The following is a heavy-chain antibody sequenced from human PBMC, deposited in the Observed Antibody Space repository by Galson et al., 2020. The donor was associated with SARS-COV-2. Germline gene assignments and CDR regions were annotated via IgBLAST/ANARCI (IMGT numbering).Heavy chain of an antibody. CDR1: GFIFSDYA. V-gene: IGHV3-64D*09. CDR3: LSYSSTRENQ. D-gene: IGHD6-19*01. J-gene: IGHJ4*02. Sequence: GGSLRLSCSASGFIFSDYAMHWVRQAPGKGLQYVSALSPTGGTSFYADSVEGRFTMSRDNSKNTFYLQMTGLRVEDSALYYCLSYSSTRENQWGQGTLVTVSS. CDR2: LSPTGGTS.